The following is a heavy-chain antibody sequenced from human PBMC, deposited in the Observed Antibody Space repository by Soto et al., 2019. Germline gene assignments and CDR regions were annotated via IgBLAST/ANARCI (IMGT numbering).Heavy chain of an antibody. CDR3: AHRGKKSAARPDPYYYYGMDV. CDR1: GFSLSTSGVG. J-gene: IGHJ6*02. D-gene: IGHD6-6*01. V-gene: IGHV2-5*02. Sequence: GSGPTLVNPTQTLTLTCTFSGFSLSTSGVGVGWIRQPPGKALEWLALIYWDDDKRYSPSLKSRLTITKDTSKNQVVLTMTNMDPVDTATYYCAHRGKKSAARPDPYYYYGMDVWGQGTTVTVSS. CDR2: IYWDDDK.